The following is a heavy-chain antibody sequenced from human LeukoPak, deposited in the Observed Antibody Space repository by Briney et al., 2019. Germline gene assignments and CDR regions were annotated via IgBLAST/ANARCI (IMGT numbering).Heavy chain of an antibody. J-gene: IGHJ6*03. CDR3: AGGGWLQFRRSPYYYMDV. CDR1: GYTFTSYY. CDR2: INPSGGST. Sequence: ASVKVSCKASGYTFTSYYMHWVRQAPGQGLEWMGIINPSGGSTSYAQKFQGRVTMTRDTSTSTVYMELSSLRSEDTAVYYCAGGGWLQFRRSPYYYMDVWGKGTTVTVSS. V-gene: IGHV1-46*01. D-gene: IGHD5-24*01.